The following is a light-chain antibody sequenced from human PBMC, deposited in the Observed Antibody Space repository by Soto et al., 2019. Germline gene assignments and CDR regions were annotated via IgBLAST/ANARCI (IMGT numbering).Light chain of an antibody. J-gene: IGLJ2*01. CDR2: EVS. CDR1: SSDVGGYNY. V-gene: IGLV2-14*01. CDR3: SSYTSSSTLEGVV. Sequence: QSVLTQPASVSGSPGQSITISCTGTSSDVGGYNYVSWYQQHPGKAPKLMIYEVSNRPSGVSNRFSGSKSGNTASPTISGLQAEDEADYYCSSYTSSSTLEGVVFGGGTKLTVL.